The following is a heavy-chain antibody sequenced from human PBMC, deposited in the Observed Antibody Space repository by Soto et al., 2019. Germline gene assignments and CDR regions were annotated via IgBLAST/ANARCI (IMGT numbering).Heavy chain of an antibody. J-gene: IGHJ5*02. CDR3: ARHTRNQFDP. CDR2: IYYSERPSYKSGST. V-gene: IGHV4-39*01. CDR1: GDSMTSSSYY. Sequence: SAPLSLTCTVSGDSMTSSSYYWGWIRQHPGKGLEWIGSIYYSERPSYKSGSTYYSPSLKSRVTMSGYTSKSQFTLKLSSVTAADTPVYYCARHTRNQFDPWGQGTLVTVSS.